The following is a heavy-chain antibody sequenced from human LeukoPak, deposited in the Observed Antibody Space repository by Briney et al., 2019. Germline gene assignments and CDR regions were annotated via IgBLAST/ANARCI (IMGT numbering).Heavy chain of an antibody. V-gene: IGHV3-21*01. D-gene: IGHD4-17*01. CDR2: ISSSSSYI. CDR3: ARDGDYGDYVGY. Sequence: GGSLGLSCAASGFTFSSYSMNWVRQAPGKGLEWVSSISSSSSYIYYADSVKGRFTISRDNAKNSLYLQMNSLRAEDTAVYYCARDGDYGDYVGYWGQGTLVTVSS. CDR1: GFTFSSYS. J-gene: IGHJ4*02.